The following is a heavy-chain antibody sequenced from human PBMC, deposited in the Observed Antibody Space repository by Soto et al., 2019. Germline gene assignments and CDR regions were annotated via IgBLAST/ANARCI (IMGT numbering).Heavy chain of an antibody. D-gene: IGHD2-21*01. J-gene: IGHJ3*02. CDR1: GFTFSSFG. CDR3: ARVHFNTYCGGGCYSPACDI. V-gene: IGHV3-33*01. Sequence: QVQLVESGGGVVQPGRSLRLSCAASGFTFSSFGMHWVRQRPGKGLDWVAAIWHDGSDKYYGDSVKGRFTISRDNSKNTLYLQMNSLRAEDTAVYYCARVHFNTYCGGGCYSPACDIWGQGTMVTVSS. CDR2: IWHDGSDK.